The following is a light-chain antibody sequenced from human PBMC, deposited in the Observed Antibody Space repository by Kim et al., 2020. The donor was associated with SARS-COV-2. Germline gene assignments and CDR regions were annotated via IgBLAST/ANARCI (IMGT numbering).Light chain of an antibody. Sequence: DIQMTQSPSSLSASIGDRVTITCRASQGISNDLAWYQQKPGKVPNLLISRASALRSGVPSRFIGSGSGTDFTLTISSLQPEDVAIYYCQMYNGAPWTFGQGTKVDI. CDR1: QGISND. J-gene: IGKJ1*01. V-gene: IGKV1-27*01. CDR2: RAS. CDR3: QMYNGAPWT.